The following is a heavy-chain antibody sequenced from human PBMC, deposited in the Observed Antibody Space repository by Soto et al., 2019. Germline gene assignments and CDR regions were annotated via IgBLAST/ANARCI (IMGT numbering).Heavy chain of an antibody. CDR2: IWYDGSNK. D-gene: IGHD1-26*01. CDR3: ARESIPYSGTYNFDY. CDR1: GFTFSVFG. V-gene: IGHV3-33*01. Sequence: QVQLVESGGGVVQPGGSLRLSCAASGFTFSVFGMNWVRQAPGKGLEWVAIIWYDGSNKYHADSVKGRFTISRDNSKNTLYLQMTSLGAKDTALYYCARESIPYSGTYNFDYWGQGIQVTVSS. J-gene: IGHJ4*02.